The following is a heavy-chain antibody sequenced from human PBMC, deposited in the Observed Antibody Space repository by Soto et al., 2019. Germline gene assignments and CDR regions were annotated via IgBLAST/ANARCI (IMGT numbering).Heavy chain of an antibody. J-gene: IGHJ4*02. CDR1: GFTFSSYW. CDR3: SRGITVTPVY. Sequence: GGSLRLSCAASGFTFSSYWMHWVRQVPGKGLVWVSRIKCDGSDMNYADSVKGRFTVSRDNTRNTLYLEMKSLRAEDTAVYYCSRGITVTPVYWGQGTLVTVSS. CDR2: IKCDGSDM. D-gene: IGHD1-20*01. V-gene: IGHV3-74*01.